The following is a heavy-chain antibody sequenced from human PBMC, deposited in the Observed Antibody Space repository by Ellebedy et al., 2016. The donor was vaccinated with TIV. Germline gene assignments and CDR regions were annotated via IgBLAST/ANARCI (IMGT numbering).Heavy chain of an antibody. CDR2: INPNSGGT. CDR1: GYTFTGYY. D-gene: IGHD3-10*01. V-gene: IGHV1-2*02. Sequence: AASVKVSCKASGYTFTGYYMHWVRQAPGQGLEWMGWINPNSGGTDYARKFQGRVTMTRDTSITTAYMELNRLRSDDTAVYYCARDLGSGSYPDFWGQGTLVTVSS. CDR3: ARDLGSGSYPDF. J-gene: IGHJ4*02.